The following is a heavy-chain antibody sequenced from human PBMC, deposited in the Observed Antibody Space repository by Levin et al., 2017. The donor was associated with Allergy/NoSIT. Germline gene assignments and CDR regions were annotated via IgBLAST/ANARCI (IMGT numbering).Heavy chain of an antibody. V-gene: IGHV1-2*06. J-gene: IGHJ6*03. CDR3: ARVDIGYPWGYYYMDV. D-gene: IGHD2-15*01. Sequence: GESLKISCKASGYTFTGYYMHWVRQAPGQGLEWMGRINPNSGGTNYAQKFQGRVTMTRDTSISTAYMELSRLRSDDTAVYYCARVDIGYPWGYYYMDVWGKGTTVTVSS. CDR1: GYTFTGYY. CDR2: INPNSGGT.